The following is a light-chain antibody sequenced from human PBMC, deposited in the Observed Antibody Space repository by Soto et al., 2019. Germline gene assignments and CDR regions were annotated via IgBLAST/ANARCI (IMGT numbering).Light chain of an antibody. V-gene: IGKV1-33*01. J-gene: IGKJ2*01. CDR1: QDISNY. CDR2: DAS. CDR3: QQFVNLPYT. Sequence: DIQMTQSPSSLSASVGDRVIITCQASQDISNYLTWYQQKPGKAPELLIYDASNLETGVPSRFSGSGSGTDFTLTISSLQPEDFATYYCQQFVNLPYTFGQGTKLDIK.